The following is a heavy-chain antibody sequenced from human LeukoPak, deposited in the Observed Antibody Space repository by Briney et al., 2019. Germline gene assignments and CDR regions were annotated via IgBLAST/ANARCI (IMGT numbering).Heavy chain of an antibody. J-gene: IGHJ6*02. CDR3: ARENEVPDWSGYLSYYYYYGMDV. Sequence: GASVKVSCKASGYTFTSYGISWVRQAPGQGLEWMGWISAYNGNTNYAQKLQGRVTMTTDTSTSTAYMELRSLRSDDTAVYYCARENEVPDWSGYLSYYYYYGMDVWGQGTTVTVSS. CDR2: ISAYNGNT. D-gene: IGHD3-3*01. CDR1: GYTFTSYG. V-gene: IGHV1-18*01.